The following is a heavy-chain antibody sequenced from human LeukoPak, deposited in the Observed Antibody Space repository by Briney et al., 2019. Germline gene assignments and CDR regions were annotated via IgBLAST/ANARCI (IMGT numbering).Heavy chain of an antibody. D-gene: IGHD3-22*01. J-gene: IGHJ4*02. CDR3: ARHWYYYDCRGYYSVF. CDR1: GFIFSSYW. Sequence: GGSLRLSCAASGFIFSSYWMSWVRQAPGKGLEWVADIREDGSEKYYADSVKGRFTISRDNAKNSLYLQMNSLRAEDTAVYYCARHWYYYDCRGYYSVFWGQGTLVTVSS. CDR2: IREDGSEK. V-gene: IGHV3-7*01.